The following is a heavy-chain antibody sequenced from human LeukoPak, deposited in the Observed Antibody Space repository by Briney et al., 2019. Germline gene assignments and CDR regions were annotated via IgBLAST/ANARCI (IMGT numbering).Heavy chain of an antibody. V-gene: IGHV4-34*01. CDR1: GGSFSGYY. Sequence: PSETLSLTCAVYGGSFSGYYWSWIRQPPGEGLEWIGEINHSGSTNYNPSLKSRVTISVDTSKNQFSLKLSSVTAADTAVYYCARGSVLLRYFDWLLSGEYYFDYWGQGTLVTVSS. J-gene: IGHJ4*02. CDR3: ARGSVLLRYFDWLLSGEYYFDY. D-gene: IGHD3-9*01. CDR2: INHSGST.